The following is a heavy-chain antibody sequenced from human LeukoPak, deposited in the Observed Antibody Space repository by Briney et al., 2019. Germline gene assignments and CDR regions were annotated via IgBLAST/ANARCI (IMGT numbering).Heavy chain of an antibody. Sequence: SVKVSCKASGGTFSSYAISWVRQAPGQGLEWMGGIIPIFGTANYAQKFQGRVTITTDESTSTAYMELSSLRSEDTAVYYCARDSGYDSSGHDAFDIWGQGTMVTVSS. CDR1: GGTFSSYA. V-gene: IGHV1-69*05. CDR2: IIPIFGTA. J-gene: IGHJ3*02. D-gene: IGHD3-22*01. CDR3: ARDSGYDSSGHDAFDI.